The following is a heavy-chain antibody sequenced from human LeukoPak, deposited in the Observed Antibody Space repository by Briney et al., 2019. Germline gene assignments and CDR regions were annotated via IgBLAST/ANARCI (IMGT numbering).Heavy chain of an antibody. CDR1: GGSISSYY. V-gene: IGHV4-4*07. CDR2: IYTSGST. Sequence: SETLSLTCTVSGGSISSYYWSWIRQPAGKGLEWIGRIYTSGSTNYNPSLKSRVTMSVDTSKNQFPLKLSSVTAADTAVYYCARDVYQLLSSGAFDIWGQGTMVTVSS. J-gene: IGHJ3*02. CDR3: ARDVYQLLSSGAFDI. D-gene: IGHD2-2*01.